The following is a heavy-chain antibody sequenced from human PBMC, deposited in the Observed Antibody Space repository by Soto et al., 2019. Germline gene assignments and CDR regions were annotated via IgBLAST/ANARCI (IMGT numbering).Heavy chain of an antibody. J-gene: IGHJ6*02. Sequence: ASVKVSCKASGYTFTSYGISWVRQAPGQGLEWMGWISAYNGNTNYAQKPQGRVTMTTDTSTSTAYMELRSLRSDDTAVYYCARNQYSSSSLYGMDVWGQGTTVTVSS. CDR2: ISAYNGNT. V-gene: IGHV1-18*04. CDR3: ARNQYSSSSLYGMDV. CDR1: GYTFTSYG. D-gene: IGHD6-6*01.